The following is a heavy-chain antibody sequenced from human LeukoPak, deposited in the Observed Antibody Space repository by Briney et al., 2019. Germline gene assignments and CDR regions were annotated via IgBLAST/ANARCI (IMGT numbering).Heavy chain of an antibody. D-gene: IGHD3-10*01. CDR2: ISNSGGST. J-gene: IGHJ4*02. V-gene: IGHV3-23*01. CDR1: GFTFRSYA. Sequence: GGSLRLSCAASGFTFRSYAMSWVRQAPGKGLEWVSGISNSGGSTYYAGSVRGRFTISRDNSKNTLHLQMDNLRAEDTAVYYCARGFHFYASGTYSGAFDYWGQGTLVTVSS. CDR3: ARGFHFYASGTYSGAFDY.